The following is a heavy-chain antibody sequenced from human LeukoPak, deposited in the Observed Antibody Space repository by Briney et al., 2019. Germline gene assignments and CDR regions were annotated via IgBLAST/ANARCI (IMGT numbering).Heavy chain of an antibody. Sequence: ASVKVSCKASGYTFTDYYMHWVRQAPGQGLEWMGWINLNSGGTNFAQRFQGRVTMTRDASISTAYMDLSRLISDDTAVYYCARDAGYCTGGSCWYFDHWGQGTLVTVSS. CDR3: ARDAGYCTGGSCWYFDH. J-gene: IGHJ4*02. CDR2: INLNSGGT. D-gene: IGHD2-15*01. CDR1: GYTFTDYY. V-gene: IGHV1-2*02.